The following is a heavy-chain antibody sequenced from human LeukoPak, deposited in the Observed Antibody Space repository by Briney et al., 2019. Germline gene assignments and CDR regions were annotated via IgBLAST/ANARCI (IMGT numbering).Heavy chain of an antibody. D-gene: IGHD3-22*01. CDR2: IYTSGTP. CDR3: ARELDYYDSSGYSTFDY. J-gene: IGHJ4*02. CDR1: GGSISSGTYY. Sequence: SETLSLTCTASGGSISSGTYYWTWIRQPAGKGLEWIGRIYTSGTPNYNPSLKSRVTISMDTSKNQFSLRLSSVTAADTAVYYCARELDYYDSSGYSTFDYWGQGTLVTVSS. V-gene: IGHV4-61*02.